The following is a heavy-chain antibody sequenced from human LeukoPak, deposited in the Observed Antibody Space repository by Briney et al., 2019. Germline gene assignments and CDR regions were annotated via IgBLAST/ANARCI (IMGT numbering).Heavy chain of an antibody. CDR1: GGSISSSSYY. CDR3: ARALVDDSPEKYYFDY. V-gene: IGHV4-39*07. Sequence: PPETLSLTCTVSGGSISSSSYYWGWIRQPPGKGLEWIGSIYYSGSTYYNPSLKSRVTISVDTSKNQFSLKLSSVTAADTAVYYCARALVDDSPEKYYFDYWGQGTLVTVSS. J-gene: IGHJ4*02. D-gene: IGHD2-2*01. CDR2: IYYSGST.